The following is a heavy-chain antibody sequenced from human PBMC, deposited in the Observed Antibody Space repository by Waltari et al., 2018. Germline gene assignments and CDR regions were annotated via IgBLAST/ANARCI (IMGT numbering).Heavy chain of an antibody. V-gene: IGHV4-38-2*02. CDR3: VRDQLPTDSSGYSADYFDR. CDR1: GYSISSGYH. Sequence: QVHLQESGPGPVNPSETLSLTCAVSGYSISSGYHWGWIRRTPGKGLEWIGSNHHSGSTYYSSSLKSRVTLSIDTSENRFSLKLSSVTAADTAIYYCVRDQLPTDSSGYSADYFDRWGQGTLVTVSS. J-gene: IGHJ4*02. D-gene: IGHD3-22*01. CDR2: NHHSGST.